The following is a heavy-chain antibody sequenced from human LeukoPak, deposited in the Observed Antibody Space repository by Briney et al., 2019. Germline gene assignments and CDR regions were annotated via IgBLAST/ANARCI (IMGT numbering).Heavy chain of an antibody. CDR3: AREGXMGIDP. CDR2: IYYSGST. J-gene: IGHJ5*02. Sequence: SETLSLTGTVSGGSISSYYWSWIRQPPGKGLEWIGYIYYSGSTNYNPSLKSRVTISVDTSKNQFSLKLSSVTAAATAVYYCAREGXMGIDPWGXGTLXXVS. CDR1: GGSISSYY. D-gene: IGHD1-26*01. V-gene: IGHV4-59*01.